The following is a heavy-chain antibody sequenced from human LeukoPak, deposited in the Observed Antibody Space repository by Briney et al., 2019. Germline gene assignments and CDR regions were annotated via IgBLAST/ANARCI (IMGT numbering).Heavy chain of an antibody. CDR1: GFTFSTFA. J-gene: IGHJ4*02. V-gene: IGHV3-23*01. D-gene: IGHD3-3*01. Sequence: SGGSLRLSCAASGFTFSTFAMSWVRQAPGKGLEWVSAISGSGGSTYYADSVKGRFTISRDNSKNTLYLQMNSLRAEDTAVYYCAKLIPLGVVTLDYWGQGTLVTVSS. CDR2: ISGSGGST. CDR3: AKLIPLGVVTLDY.